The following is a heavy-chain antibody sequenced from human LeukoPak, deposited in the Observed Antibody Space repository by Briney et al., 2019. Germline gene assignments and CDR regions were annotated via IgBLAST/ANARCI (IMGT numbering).Heavy chain of an antibody. V-gene: IGHV4-38-2*02. D-gene: IGHD5-12*01. CDR2: VCHTGSS. Sequence: SETLSLTCTVSNFSVSSHYYWGWVRQPPGKGLEWIGAVCHTGSSYYNPSIKSRVTISIDTTKKEFSLDLGSVTAADTAIYYCARLSYGYDPYFFDYWGHGTLVTVSS. J-gene: IGHJ4*01. CDR3: ARLSYGYDPYFFDY. CDR1: NFSVSSHYY.